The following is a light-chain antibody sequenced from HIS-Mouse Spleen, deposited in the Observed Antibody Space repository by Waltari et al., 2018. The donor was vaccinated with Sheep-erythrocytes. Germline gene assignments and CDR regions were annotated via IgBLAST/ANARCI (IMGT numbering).Light chain of an antibody. J-gene: IGKJ4*02. V-gene: IGKV3-11*01. Sequence: EIVFTQSPATLSLSLGERATLPCRASQRVSSYLAWYQQTPSQAPRLPIYDASTRATGMPARFSGSGSGTDVTLTISSLEPEDFAVYYCQQRSNWLPLTFGGGTKVEIK. CDR1: QRVSSY. CDR3: QQRSNWLPLT. CDR2: DAS.